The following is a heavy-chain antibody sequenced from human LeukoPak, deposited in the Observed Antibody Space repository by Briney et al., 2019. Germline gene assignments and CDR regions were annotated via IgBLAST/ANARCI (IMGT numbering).Heavy chain of an antibody. CDR3: AREREDYGDYDAFDI. J-gene: IGHJ3*02. CDR2: ISSSSSYI. CDR1: GFTFSSYS. Sequence: GGSLRLSCAASGFTFSSYSMNWVRQAPGKGLEWVSSISSSSSYIYYADSVKGRFTISRDNAKNSLYLQMNSLRAEDTAVYYCAREREDYGDYDAFDIWGQGTMVTVSS. D-gene: IGHD4-17*01. V-gene: IGHV3-21*01.